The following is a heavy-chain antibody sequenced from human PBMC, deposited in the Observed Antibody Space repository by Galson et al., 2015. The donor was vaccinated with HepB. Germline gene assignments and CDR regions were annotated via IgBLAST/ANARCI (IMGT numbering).Heavy chain of an antibody. D-gene: IGHD3-3*01. CDR1: GYTFTSYG. Sequence: QSGAEVKKPGESLKISCKASGYTFTSYGISWVRQAPGQGLEWMGWISAYNGNTNYAQKLQGRVTMTTDTSTSTAYMELRSLRSDDTAVYYCARVYYDFWSGYYFWANWGQGTLVTVSS. J-gene: IGHJ4*02. V-gene: IGHV1-18*01. CDR3: ARVYYDFWSGYYFWAN. CDR2: ISAYNGNT.